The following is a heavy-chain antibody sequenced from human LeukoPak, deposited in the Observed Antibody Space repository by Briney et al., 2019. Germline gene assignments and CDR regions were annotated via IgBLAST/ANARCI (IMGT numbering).Heavy chain of an antibody. CDR3: ARVGYDFWFDP. V-gene: IGHV4-4*07. CDR1: GGSISSYY. Sequence: APETLSLTCTVSGGSISSYYWSWIRRPAGKGLEWIGRIYTSGSTNYNPSLKSRVTMSVDTSKNQFSLKLSSATAADTAVYYCARVGYDFWFDPWGQGTLVTVSS. J-gene: IGHJ5*02. D-gene: IGHD5-12*01. CDR2: IYTSGST.